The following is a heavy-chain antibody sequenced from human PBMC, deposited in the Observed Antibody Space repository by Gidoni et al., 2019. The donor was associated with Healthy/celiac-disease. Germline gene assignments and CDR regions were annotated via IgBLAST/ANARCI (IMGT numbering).Heavy chain of an antibody. V-gene: IGHV3-53*01. J-gene: IGHJ3*02. CDR2: IYSGGST. CDR1: GFTVSRNY. D-gene: IGHD3-3*01. Sequence: EVQLVESGGGLIQPGGSLRLSCAASGFTVSRNYMSWVRQAPGKGLEWVSVIYSGGSTYYADSVKGRFNISRDNSKNTLYLQMNSLRAEDTAVYYCAREITIFGVVSAFDIWGQGTMVTVSS. CDR3: AREITIFGVVSAFDI.